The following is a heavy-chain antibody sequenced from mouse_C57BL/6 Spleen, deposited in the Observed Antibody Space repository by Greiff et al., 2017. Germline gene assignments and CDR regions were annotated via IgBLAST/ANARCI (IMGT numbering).Heavy chain of an antibody. Sequence: EVKLVESGPGLVKPSQSLSLTCSVTGYSITSGYYWNWIRQFPGNKLEWMGYISYDGSNNYNPSLKNRISITRDTSKNQFFLKLNSVTTEDTATYYCARADDGYSLFDYWGQGTTLTVSS. CDR1: GYSITSGYY. D-gene: IGHD2-3*01. V-gene: IGHV3-6*01. CDR3: ARADDGYSLFDY. J-gene: IGHJ2*01. CDR2: ISYDGSN.